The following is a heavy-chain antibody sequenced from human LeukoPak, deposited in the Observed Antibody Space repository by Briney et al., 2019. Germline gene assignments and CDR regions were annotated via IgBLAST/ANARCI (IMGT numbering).Heavy chain of an antibody. J-gene: IGHJ4*02. Sequence: GGSLRLSCAASGFTFTNAWMNWVRQAPGKGLEWVGRIKSKADGETVDYAAPVKGRFTFSRDDSKNMLYLQMNSLKSEDTAVYYCSTLTSRGLSDSWGQGTLVTVSS. CDR2: IKSKADGETV. V-gene: IGHV3-15*07. D-gene: IGHD1-20*01. CDR3: STLTSRGLSDS. CDR1: GFTFTNAW.